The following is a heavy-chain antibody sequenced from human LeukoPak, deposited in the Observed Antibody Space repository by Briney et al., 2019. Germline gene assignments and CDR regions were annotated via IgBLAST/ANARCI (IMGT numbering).Heavy chain of an antibody. V-gene: IGHV1-2*06. Sequence: ASVKVSCKASGGTFSSYTISWVRQAPGQGLEWMGRINPNSGGTNYAQEFQGRVTMTRDTSISTAYMELSRLRSDDTAVYYCARDWRDGYNYYYYYMDVWGKGTTVTVSS. CDR3: ARDWRDGYNYYYYYMDV. CDR1: GGTFSSYT. D-gene: IGHD5-24*01. J-gene: IGHJ6*03. CDR2: INPNSGGT.